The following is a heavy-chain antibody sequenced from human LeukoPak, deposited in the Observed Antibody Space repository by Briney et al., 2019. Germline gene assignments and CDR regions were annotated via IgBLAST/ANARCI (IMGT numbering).Heavy chain of an antibody. CDR1: GFTFNQYA. Sequence: PGGSLRLSCAPSGFTFNQYAMNWVRQAPGKGLEWGSAINGTGGSTYYADSVKSPFSISRDNSHNTLYMQINRLTDSNTALYYCAKSPDLVTVAARFDYWGQGALVTVCS. D-gene: IGHD6-19*01. CDR2: INGTGGST. J-gene: IGHJ4*02. V-gene: IGHV3-23*01. CDR3: AKSPDLVTVAARFDY.